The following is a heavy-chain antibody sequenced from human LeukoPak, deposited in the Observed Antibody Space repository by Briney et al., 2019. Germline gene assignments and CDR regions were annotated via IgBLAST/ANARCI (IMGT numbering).Heavy chain of an antibody. CDR3: ARVPPIVGATTYDY. CDR2: INHSGST. J-gene: IGHJ4*02. CDR1: GVSFSGYY. Sequence: SETLSLTCAVYGVSFSGYYWSWIRQPPGKGLEWIGEINHSGSTNYNPSLKSRVTISVDTSKNQFSLKLSSVTAADTAVYYCARVPPIVGATTYDYWGQGTLVTVSS. D-gene: IGHD1-26*01. V-gene: IGHV4-34*01.